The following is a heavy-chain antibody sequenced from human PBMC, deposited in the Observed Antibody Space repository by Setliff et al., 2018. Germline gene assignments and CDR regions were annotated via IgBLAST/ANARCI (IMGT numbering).Heavy chain of an antibody. D-gene: IGHD6-13*01. V-gene: IGHV4-59*02. J-gene: IGHJ4*02. CDR3: AKHLGAQRIADPGALVS. Sequence: SETLSLTCTVSGGSVNSHYWSWIRQPPGKGLEWIGFIFYSGDTKSNPSLKSRVTMSVDTSKNQFSLRLTSVTAADTAVYYCAKHLGAQRIADPGALVSWGQGAQVTVSS. CDR1: GGSVNSHY. CDR2: IFYSGDT.